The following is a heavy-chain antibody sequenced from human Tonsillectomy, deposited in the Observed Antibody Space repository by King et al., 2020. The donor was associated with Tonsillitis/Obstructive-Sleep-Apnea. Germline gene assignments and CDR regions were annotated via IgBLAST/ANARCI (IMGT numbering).Heavy chain of an antibody. Sequence: VQLVESGGGLIQPGGSLRLSCAASGFTVSSNYMSWVRQAPGKGLEWVSVIYSGGSTYYADSVKGRFTISRDNSKNTLYLQMNSLRAEDTAVYYCARGVVGGYSDGYGYYYYGMDVWGQGTTVTVSS. CDR2: IYSGGST. D-gene: IGHD5-18*01. CDR3: ARGVVGGYSDGYGYYYYGMDV. J-gene: IGHJ6*02. V-gene: IGHV3-53*01. CDR1: GFTVSSNY.